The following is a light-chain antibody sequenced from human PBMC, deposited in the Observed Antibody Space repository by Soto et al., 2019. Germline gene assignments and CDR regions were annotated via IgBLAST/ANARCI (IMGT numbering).Light chain of an antibody. Sequence: SVGDXVTXTCRXXXSISSWLAWYQQKPGKAPKVLIYDASSLESGVPSRFSGSGSGTEFSLTISSLQPDDFATYYCQQYNHYWTFGQGTRVEIK. J-gene: IGKJ1*01. CDR3: QQYNHYWT. CDR2: DAS. V-gene: IGKV1-5*01. CDR1: XSISSW.